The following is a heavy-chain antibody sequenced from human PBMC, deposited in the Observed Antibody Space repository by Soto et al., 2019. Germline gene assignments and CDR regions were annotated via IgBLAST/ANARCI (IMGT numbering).Heavy chain of an antibody. J-gene: IGHJ4*02. D-gene: IGHD5-12*01. CDR1: GFTFSRYA. CDR2: INHDSGTI. Sequence: EVHLVESGGGLVQPGGSLRLSCAASGFTFSRYAMNWVRQAPGKGLEWVSYINHDSGTIYYADSVKGRFTIYRDNANNLLSLQMNSLRAADTAVYYCVRDRGYTGYDFAYWGQGTLVTVSS. V-gene: IGHV3-48*01. CDR3: VRDRGYTGYDFAY.